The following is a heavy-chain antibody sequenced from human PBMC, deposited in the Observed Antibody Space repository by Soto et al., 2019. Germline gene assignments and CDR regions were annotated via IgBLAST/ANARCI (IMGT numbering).Heavy chain of an antibody. J-gene: IGHJ1*01. CDR3: ARTMYGDYGYFQH. D-gene: IGHD4-17*01. CDR1: GGSISSGGYY. V-gene: IGHV4-31*03. Sequence: QVQLQESGPGLVKPSQTLSLTCTVSGGSISSGGYYWSWIRQHPGKGLEWIGYIYYSGSTYYNPSLKSRVXXAXDMXKNQFSLKLSSVTAAETAVYYCARTMYGDYGYFQHWGQGTLVTVSS. CDR2: IYYSGST.